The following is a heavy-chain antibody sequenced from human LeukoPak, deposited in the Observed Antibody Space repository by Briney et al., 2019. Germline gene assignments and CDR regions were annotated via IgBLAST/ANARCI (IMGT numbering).Heavy chain of an antibody. D-gene: IGHD2-15*01. CDR1: GGSISSSNW. J-gene: IGHJ3*02. CDR3: ARDLGVVVVAEGAFDI. V-gene: IGHV4-4*02. CDR2: IYHSGST. Sequence: SETLSLTCAVSGGSISSSNWWSWVRQPPGKGLEWIGEIYHSGSTNYNPSLKSRVTISVDKSKNQFSLKLSSVTAADTAVYYCARDLGVVVVAEGAFDIWGQGTMVTVSS.